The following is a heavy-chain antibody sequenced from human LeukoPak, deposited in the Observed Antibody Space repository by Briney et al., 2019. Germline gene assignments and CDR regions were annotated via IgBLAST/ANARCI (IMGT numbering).Heavy chain of an antibody. CDR1: GFTFSDFY. Sequence: GGSLRLSCAASGFTFSDFYMSWIRQAPGKGLEWVSSISSSGSTIYYADSVKGRFTISRDNAKNSLYLQMNSLRAEDTAVYYCARDPSPILTMGYMGVWGKGTTVTVSS. J-gene: IGHJ6*03. V-gene: IGHV3-11*01. D-gene: IGHD3-9*01. CDR2: ISSSGSTI. CDR3: ARDPSPILTMGYMGV.